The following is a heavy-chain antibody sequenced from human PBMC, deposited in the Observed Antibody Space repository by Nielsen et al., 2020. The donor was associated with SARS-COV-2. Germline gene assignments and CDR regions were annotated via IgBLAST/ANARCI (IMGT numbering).Heavy chain of an antibody. Sequence: SETLSLTCTVSGGSINLYYWSWIRQPPGKGLEWIGYVYSSGSTDYNPSLKSRVTMSVDTFRNQFSLKLNSVTAADTAVYYCASSGYLAYDAFNVWGQGTMVTVSS. V-gene: IGHV4-59*12. CDR1: GGSINLYY. CDR3: ASSGYLAYDAFNV. J-gene: IGHJ3*01. CDR2: VYSSGST. D-gene: IGHD3-22*01.